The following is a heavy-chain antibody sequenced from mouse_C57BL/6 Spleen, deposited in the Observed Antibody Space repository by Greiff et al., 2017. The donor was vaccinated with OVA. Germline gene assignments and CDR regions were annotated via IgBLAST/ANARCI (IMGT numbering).Heavy chain of an antibody. Sequence: QVQLQQPGAELVRPGSSVKLSCKASGYTFTSYWMDWVKQRPGQGLEWIGNIYPSDSETHYNQKFKDKATLTVDKSSSTAYMQLSSLTSEDSAVYYCARLLVRYFDVWGTGTTVTVSS. D-gene: IGHD2-10*02. J-gene: IGHJ1*03. CDR2: IYPSDSET. CDR1: GYTFTSYW. CDR3: ARLLVRYFDV. V-gene: IGHV1-61*01.